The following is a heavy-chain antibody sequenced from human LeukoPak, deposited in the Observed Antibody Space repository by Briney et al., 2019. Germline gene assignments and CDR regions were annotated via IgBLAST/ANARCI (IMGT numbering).Heavy chain of an antibody. CDR3: AREATAMVTFDY. Sequence: ASVKVSCKASGYTFTGYYMHWVRQAPGQGLEWMGWINPNSGGTNYAQKFQGRVTMIRDTSISTAYMELSRLRSDDTAVYYCAREATAMVTFDYWGQGTLVTVSS. D-gene: IGHD5-18*01. CDR1: GYTFTGYY. J-gene: IGHJ4*02. CDR2: INPNSGGT. V-gene: IGHV1-2*02.